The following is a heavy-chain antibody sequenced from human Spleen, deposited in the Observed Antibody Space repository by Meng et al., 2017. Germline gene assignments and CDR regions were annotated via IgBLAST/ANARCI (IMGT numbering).Heavy chain of an antibody. CDR2: ISAYNGNT. Sequence: QVQVVQAGAEVKEPGASAKVPCKASGYTFTTYGLSWVRQAPGQGLEWMGWISAYNGNTNYAQKVQGRVTMTRDTSTTTAYMELRNLRSDDTAVYYCVSERGGGSFDYWGQGTLVTVSS. CDR3: VSERGGGSFDY. V-gene: IGHV1-18*01. CDR1: GYTFTTYG. J-gene: IGHJ4*02. D-gene: IGHD3-10*01.